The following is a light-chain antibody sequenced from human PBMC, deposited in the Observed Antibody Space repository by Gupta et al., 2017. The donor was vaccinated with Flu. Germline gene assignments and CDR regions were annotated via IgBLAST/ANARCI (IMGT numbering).Light chain of an antibody. Sequence: PPPSAPVTRRPRVPIPCPGGSSNLGSDYAYWYQVVPGTAPNLLIYKNVPRPSGVPDRFSGSKSGISASLAISGLRSEDEAEYYCSAWDDRLSGVVFGGGTKLTVL. CDR1: SSNLGSDY. CDR3: SAWDDRLSGVV. V-gene: IGLV1-47*01. CDR2: KNV. J-gene: IGLJ3*02.